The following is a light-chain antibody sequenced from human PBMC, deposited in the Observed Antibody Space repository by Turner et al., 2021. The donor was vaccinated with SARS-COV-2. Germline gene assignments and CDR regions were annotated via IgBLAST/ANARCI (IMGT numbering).Light chain of an antibody. Sequence: EIVMTQSPATLSVSPGERATLSCRASQSVSSNLAWYQQKPGQAPRLLIYGASTRATGIPAMFSGSGSGTEFTLTISSLQSEDFAVYYCQQYNNLPPYTFGQGTKLEIK. CDR2: GAS. J-gene: IGKJ2*01. V-gene: IGKV3-15*01. CDR1: QSVSSN. CDR3: QQYNNLPPYT.